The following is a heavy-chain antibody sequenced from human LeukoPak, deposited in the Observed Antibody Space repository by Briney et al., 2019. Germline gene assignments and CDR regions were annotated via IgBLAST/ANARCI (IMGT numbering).Heavy chain of an antibody. CDR2: INHSGST. V-gene: IGHV4-34*01. D-gene: IGHD6-13*01. CDR1: GGSFSGYY. J-gene: IGHJ4*02. CDR3: ARGRYLTTLGGAAAGFLDY. Sequence: SETLSLTCAVYGGSFSGYYWNWIRQSPGKGLEWIGEINHSGSTNYNPSLKSRVTMSVDTSQKQFSLRLTSVRAADTAVYYCARGRYLTTLGGAAAGFLDYWGQGTVVTVSS.